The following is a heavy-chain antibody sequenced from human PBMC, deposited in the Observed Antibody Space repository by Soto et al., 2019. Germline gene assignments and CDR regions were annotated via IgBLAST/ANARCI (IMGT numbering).Heavy chain of an antibody. D-gene: IGHD2-15*01. J-gene: IGHJ6*02. CDR3: ANGYEVAATFSPHYYYGMDV. V-gene: IGHV3-30*18. Sequence: QVQLVESGGGVVQPGRSLRLSCAASGFTFSSYGMHWVRQAPGKGLEWVAVISYDGSNKYYADSVKGRFTISRDNSKNTLYLQMNSLRAEDTAVYYCANGYEVAATFSPHYYYGMDVWGQGTTVTVSS. CDR1: GFTFSSYG. CDR2: ISYDGSNK.